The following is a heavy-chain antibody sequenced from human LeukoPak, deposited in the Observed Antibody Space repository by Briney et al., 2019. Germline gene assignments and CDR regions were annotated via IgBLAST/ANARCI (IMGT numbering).Heavy chain of an antibody. D-gene: IGHD1-1*01. V-gene: IGHV4-59*01. Sequence: SEALSLTCAVSGGSISRYYWSWIRQPPGKGREWIGYIYYSGSTNYNPSLKSRVTISVDTSKNQFSLKLSSVTASDTAGYYCARSTLDRAPWNYWGQGTLVTVSS. J-gene: IGHJ4*02. CDR1: GGSISRYY. CDR2: IYYSGST. CDR3: ARSTLDRAPWNY.